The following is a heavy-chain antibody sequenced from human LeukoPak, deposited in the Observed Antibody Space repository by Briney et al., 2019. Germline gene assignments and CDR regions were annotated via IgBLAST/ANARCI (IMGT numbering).Heavy chain of an antibody. Sequence: PSETLSLTCTVSGGSISSGNYYWSWIRQPPGKGLEWIGYIYYSGSTYYNPSLKSRVTISVDTSKNQFSLKLSSVTAADTAVYYCARGARYCSSTSCYHYDYWGQGTLVTVSS. J-gene: IGHJ4*02. V-gene: IGHV4-30-4*08. D-gene: IGHD2-2*01. CDR3: ARGARYCSSTSCYHYDY. CDR2: IYYSGST. CDR1: GGSISSGNYY.